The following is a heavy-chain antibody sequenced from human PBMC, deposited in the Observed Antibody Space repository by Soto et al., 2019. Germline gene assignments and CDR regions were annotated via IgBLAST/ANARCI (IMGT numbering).Heavy chain of an antibody. CDR3: ARGLWELPGTIYYYGKDV. CDR1: GFTFSSYT. V-gene: IGHV3-21*01. CDR2: ISSSSSYI. Sequence: EVQLVESGGGLVKPGGSLRLSCTVSGFTFSSYTMNWVRQAPGKGLEWVSSISSSSSYIFYADSVKGRFTISRDNAKNSLYLQLNSLRAEDTAVYYCARGLWELPGTIYYYGKDVWGQGTTVTVSS. J-gene: IGHJ6*02. D-gene: IGHD1-26*01.